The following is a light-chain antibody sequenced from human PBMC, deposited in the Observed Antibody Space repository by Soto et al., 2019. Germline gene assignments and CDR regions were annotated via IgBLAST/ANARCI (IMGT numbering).Light chain of an antibody. Sequence: EIVMTQSPATLSVSPGDRATISCRASQSISSNLAWYQQKPGQGPRLLIYDAYTRATGVAARFTGSGSATDFSLTITSLEPEDFAVYYCQQRAKWPSTFGPGTKVE. CDR3: QQRAKWPST. CDR2: DAY. V-gene: IGKV3-11*01. CDR1: QSISSN. J-gene: IGKJ2*02.